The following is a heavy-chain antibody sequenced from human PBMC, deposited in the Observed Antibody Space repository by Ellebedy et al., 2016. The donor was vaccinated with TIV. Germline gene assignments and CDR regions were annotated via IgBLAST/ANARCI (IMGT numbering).Heavy chain of an antibody. D-gene: IGHD2-8*01. Sequence: GESLKISCAASGFTFSDYYMSWIRQAPGKGLEWVSYSSSSGSTIYYAEAVKGRFTISRDNAKNSRYLQMTSLRAEDTAVYYCARVCTNGVCHYGMDVWGQGTTVTVSS. J-gene: IGHJ6*02. CDR2: SSSSGSTI. CDR1: GFTFSDYY. V-gene: IGHV3-11*01. CDR3: ARVCTNGVCHYGMDV.